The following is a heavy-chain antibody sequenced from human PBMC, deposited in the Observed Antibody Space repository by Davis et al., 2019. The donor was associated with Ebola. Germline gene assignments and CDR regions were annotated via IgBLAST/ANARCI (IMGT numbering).Heavy chain of an antibody. J-gene: IGHJ6*02. CDR1: GGSFSGYY. CDR3: ARHTIFGVVIIRYYGMDV. Sequence: SETLSLTCAVYGGSFSGYYWSWIRQPPGKGLAWIGEINHSGSTNYTPSLKSRVTISVDTSKNQFSLKLSSVTAADTAVYYCARHTIFGVVIIRYYGMDVWGQGTTVTVSS. D-gene: IGHD3-3*01. CDR2: INHSGST. V-gene: IGHV4-34*01.